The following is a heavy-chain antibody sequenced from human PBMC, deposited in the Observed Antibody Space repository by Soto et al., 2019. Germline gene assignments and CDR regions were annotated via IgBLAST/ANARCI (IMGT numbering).Heavy chain of an antibody. D-gene: IGHD3-10*01. CDR1: GGSFSGYY. Sequence: PSETLSLTCAVYGGSFSGYYWSWIRQPPGKGLEWIGEINHSGSTNYNPSLKSRVTISVDTSKNQFSLKLSSVTAADTAVYYCTRFYGSGSYYRYYSGMDVWXQGTTVTVSS. J-gene: IGHJ6*02. V-gene: IGHV4-34*01. CDR2: INHSGST. CDR3: TRFYGSGSYYRYYSGMDV.